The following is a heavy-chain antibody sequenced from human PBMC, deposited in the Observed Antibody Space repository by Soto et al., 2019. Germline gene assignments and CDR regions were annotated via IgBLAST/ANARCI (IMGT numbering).Heavy chain of an antibody. Sequence: PLETLSLTCAVYGGSFSGYYLSWIRQPPGKGLEWIGEINHSGSTNYNPSLKSRVTISVDTSKNQFSLKLSSVTAADTAVYYCARGRYMVRGVIMAAWGQGTLVTVSS. D-gene: IGHD3-10*01. V-gene: IGHV4-34*01. CDR3: ARGRYMVRGVIMAA. J-gene: IGHJ5*02. CDR2: INHSGST. CDR1: GGSFSGYY.